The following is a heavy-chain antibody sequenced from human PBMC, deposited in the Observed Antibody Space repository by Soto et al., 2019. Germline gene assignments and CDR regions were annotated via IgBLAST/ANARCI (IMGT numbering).Heavy chain of an antibody. V-gene: IGHV4-34*01. D-gene: IGHD2-2*01. CDR1: GDSFSSYF. CDR3: ARGGGSCSTTTYYVPNDY. Sequence: SETLSLTCAVHGDSFSSYFWNWVRQPPGKGLEWIGEINHSGYTNYSPSLKSRVTISVDTSKNQFSLRLSSVTAADTAVYYCARGGGSCSTTTYYVPNDYWGPGTLVTVSS. CDR2: INHSGYT. J-gene: IGHJ4*02.